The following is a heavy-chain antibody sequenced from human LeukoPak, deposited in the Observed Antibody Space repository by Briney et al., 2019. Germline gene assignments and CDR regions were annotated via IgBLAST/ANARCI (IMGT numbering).Heavy chain of an antibody. V-gene: IGHV1-2*02. CDR1: GYTFTGYY. J-gene: IGHJ4*02. CDR3: ARFNPNDRIAALDY. D-gene: IGHD6-6*01. CDR2: INPNSGGT. Sequence: ASVKVSCKASGYTFTGYYMHWVRQAPGQGLEWMGWINPNSGGTNYAQKFQGRVTMTRDTSISTAYMELSRLRSDDTAVYYCARFNPNDRIAALDYWGQGTLVTVSS.